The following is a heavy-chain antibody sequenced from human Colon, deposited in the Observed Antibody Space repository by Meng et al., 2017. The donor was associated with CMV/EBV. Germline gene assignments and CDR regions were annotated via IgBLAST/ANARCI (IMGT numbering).Heavy chain of an antibody. Sequence: SETLSLTCTVSGASISGGDVYWHWLRQSPGKGLEWIGYIYNTGNTFYTPSLKSRVVISLDTSTNQFSLELASATAADTAMYYCARDASAGFGDWGRGILVTVSS. CDR1: GASISGGDVY. CDR3: ARDASAGFGD. J-gene: IGHJ4*02. V-gene: IGHV4-30-4*08. CDR2: IYNTGNT. D-gene: IGHD3-10*01.